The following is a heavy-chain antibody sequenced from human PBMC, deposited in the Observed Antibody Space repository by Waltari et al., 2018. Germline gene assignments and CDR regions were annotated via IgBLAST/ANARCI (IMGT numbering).Heavy chain of an antibody. Sequence: QVQLQESGPGLVKPSETLSLTCSVSDGPITDYHWSWIRQPPGKALEWIGYIENSGNASYDPSRKGRVTRSRDTSKNRVARRVNAVAAADTAGYDCARHLGWGNYFCVDVWGKGCAVIVAS. CDR3: ARHLGWGNYFCVDV. J-gene: IGHJ6*03. D-gene: IGHD6-19*01. CDR1: DGPITDYH. CDR2: IENSGNA. V-gene: IGHV4-59*01.